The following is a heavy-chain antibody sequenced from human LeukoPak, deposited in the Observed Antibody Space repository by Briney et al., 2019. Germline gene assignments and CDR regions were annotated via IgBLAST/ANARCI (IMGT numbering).Heavy chain of an antibody. CDR2: ISAYNGNT. J-gene: IGHJ6*03. D-gene: IGHD6-19*01. CDR1: GYTFTSYG. Sequence: ASVKVSCKAPGYTFTSYGISWVRQAPGQGLEWMGWISAYNGNTNYAQKLQGRVTMATDTSTSTAYMELRSLRSDDTAVYYCARQWLVPYYYYMDVWGKGTTVTVSS. CDR3: ARQWLVPYYYYMDV. V-gene: IGHV1-18*01.